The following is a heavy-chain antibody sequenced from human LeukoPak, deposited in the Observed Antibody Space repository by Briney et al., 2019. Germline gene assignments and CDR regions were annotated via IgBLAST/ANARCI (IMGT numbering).Heavy chain of an antibody. CDR1: VFTFISYW. V-gene: IGHV3-74*01. Sequence: GGALRLSCAASVFTFISYWMHGFPQAPGKGPLWVSRINSDGSNTNYADSVQGRFTISRDNAKNTLYLQMNSLRAEDTAVYYCARVRGPTLNSCYMDVWGKGTTVTVYS. CDR2: INSDGSNT. J-gene: IGHJ6*03. CDR3: ARVRGPTLNSCYMDV. D-gene: IGHD2-15*01.